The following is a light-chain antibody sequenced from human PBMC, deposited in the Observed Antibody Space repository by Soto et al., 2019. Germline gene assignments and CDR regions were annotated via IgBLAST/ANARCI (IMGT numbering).Light chain of an antibody. CDR3: QQYGSSPAWT. CDR2: DAS. V-gene: IGKV3-11*01. Sequence: EIVLTQSPVTLSLSPGERATLSCRASQSVSSFLAWYQQKPGQAPRLLIYDASNRATGIPARFSGSGSGTDFTLTISSLEPEDFAVYYCQQYGSSPAWTFGQGTKVEIK. J-gene: IGKJ1*01. CDR1: QSVSSF.